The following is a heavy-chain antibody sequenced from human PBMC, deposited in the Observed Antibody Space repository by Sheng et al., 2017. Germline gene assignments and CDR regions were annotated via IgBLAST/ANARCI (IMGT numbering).Heavy chain of an antibody. J-gene: IGHJ3*02. V-gene: IGHV3-23*01. Sequence: EVQLLESGGGLVQPGGSLRLSCAASGFTFSSYVVNWVRQAPGKGLEWVSGISGGGNSDYADSVKGRFIISRDNGKNTLYLQMNSLRAEDTAVYYCAKSRLVGYRGYSLADAYDKWGQGTMVTVSS. CDR2: ISGGGNS. CDR1: GFTFSSYV. CDR3: AKSRLVGYRGYSLADAYDK. D-gene: IGHD5-12*01.